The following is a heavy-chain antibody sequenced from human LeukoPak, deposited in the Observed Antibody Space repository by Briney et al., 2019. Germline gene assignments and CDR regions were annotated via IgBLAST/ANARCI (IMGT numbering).Heavy chain of an antibody. J-gene: IGHJ4*02. Sequence: GGSLRLSCAASGFTFSSYEMNWVRQAPGKGLEWVARIRNKAYSYTTEYAASVKGRFTISRDESKNSLYLQMNSLKTEDTALYYCASTPTATWHGDYWGQGALVTVSS. CDR3: ASTPTATWHGDY. V-gene: IGHV3-72*01. CDR2: IRNKAYSYTT. D-gene: IGHD4-17*01. CDR1: GFTFSSYE.